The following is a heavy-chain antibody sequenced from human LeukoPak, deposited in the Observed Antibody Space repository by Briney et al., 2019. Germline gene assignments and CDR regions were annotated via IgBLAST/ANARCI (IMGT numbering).Heavy chain of an antibody. CDR2: IYSGGST. D-gene: IGHD1-26*01. CDR1: GFTVSSNY. V-gene: IGHV3-66*01. J-gene: IGHJ5*02. Sequence: GGSLRLSCAVSGFTVSSNYMSWVRQAPGKGLGWVSVIYSGGSTYYAASVKGRFTISRDNSKNTLYLQMNSLRAEDTAVYYCARDRVGASTSWFDPWGQGTLVTVSS. CDR3: ARDRVGASTSWFDP.